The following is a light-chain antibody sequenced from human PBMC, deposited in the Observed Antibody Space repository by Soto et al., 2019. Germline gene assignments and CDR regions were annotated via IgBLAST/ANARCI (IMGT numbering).Light chain of an antibody. V-gene: IGKV3-20*01. CDR2: GAS. Sequence: EVGLSQSPANQSLSPGERATLSCRASQSVSSSYLAWYQQKPGQAPRLLIYGASSRATDIPDRFSGSGSGTDFTLTISRLEPEDFAVYYCQQYGSSPWTFGQGTKV. J-gene: IGKJ1*01. CDR1: QSVSSSY. CDR3: QQYGSSPWT.